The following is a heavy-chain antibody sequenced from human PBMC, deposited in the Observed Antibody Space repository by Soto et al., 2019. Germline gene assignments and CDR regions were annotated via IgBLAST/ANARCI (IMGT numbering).Heavy chain of an antibody. D-gene: IGHD3-22*01. CDR2: ISGSSSYI. V-gene: IGHV3-21*01. J-gene: IGHJ3*02. Sequence: GGSLRLSCAASGFTFSSYSMNWVRQAPGKGLEWVSSISGSSSYIYYADSVKGRFTISRDNAKNSLYLQMNSLRAEDTAVYYCARAKGRYYYDSSGSDAFDIWGQGTMVTVSS. CDR1: GFTFSSYS. CDR3: ARAKGRYYYDSSGSDAFDI.